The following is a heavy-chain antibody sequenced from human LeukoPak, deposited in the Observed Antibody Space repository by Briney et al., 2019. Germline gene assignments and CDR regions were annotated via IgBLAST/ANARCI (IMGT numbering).Heavy chain of an antibody. CDR3: ARDNSVRDEAWWFSP. Sequence: ASVKVSCKSFGYTFTSNYMHWVRQAPGQGPEWMGVISPNSGLTTYAQTFQGRVTLTRDMSTSTDYLELSSLRSEDTAVYYCARDNSVRDEAWWFSPWGQGTLVTVSS. CDR2: ISPNSGLT. V-gene: IGHV1-46*01. D-gene: IGHD5-24*01. J-gene: IGHJ5*02. CDR1: GYTFTSNY.